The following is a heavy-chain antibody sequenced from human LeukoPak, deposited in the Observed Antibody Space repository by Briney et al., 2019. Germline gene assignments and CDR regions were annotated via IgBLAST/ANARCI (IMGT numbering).Heavy chain of an antibody. CDR1: GFRFNSHH. CDR2: APHDGNSP. V-gene: IGHV3-30*18. D-gene: IGHD5-24*01. J-gene: IGHJ4*02. CDR3: AKDDAYLQYAD. Sequence: PGGSLRLSCAASGFRFNSHHMRWVRQTPSKGLEWVAVAPHDGNSPIYAASVNGRFTISRDNSKDTLFLQMNSLRAEDTAMYYCAKDDAYLQYADWGQGTLVTVSS.